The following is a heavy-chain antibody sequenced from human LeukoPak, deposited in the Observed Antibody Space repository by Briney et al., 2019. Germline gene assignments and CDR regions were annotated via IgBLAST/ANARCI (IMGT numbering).Heavy chain of an antibody. D-gene: IGHD6-6*01. Sequence: GASVKVSCKASGYTFTSYGISWVRQAPGQGLEWMGGIIPIFGTANYAQKFQGRVTITTDESTSTAYMELSSLRSEDTAVYYCARAYGSSSDYFDYWGQGTLVTVSS. CDR1: GYTFTSYG. CDR3: ARAYGSSSDYFDY. J-gene: IGHJ4*02. CDR2: IIPIFGTA. V-gene: IGHV1-69*05.